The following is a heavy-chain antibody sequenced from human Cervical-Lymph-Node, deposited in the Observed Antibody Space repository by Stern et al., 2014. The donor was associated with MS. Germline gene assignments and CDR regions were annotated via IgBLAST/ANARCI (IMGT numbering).Heavy chain of an antibody. CDR2: IDWDDDK. Sequence: QITLKESGPALVKPTQTLTLTCTFSGFSLSTTGMCVSWIRQSPGKALEWLALIDWDDDKYYNPSLKTRLTISKDTSKNQVVLTMTSMDPVDTATYFCARMVAAGAFYYYGMDVWGQGTTVTVSS. CDR3: ARMVAAGAFYYYGMDV. CDR1: GFSLSTTGMC. V-gene: IGHV2-70*01. J-gene: IGHJ6*02. D-gene: IGHD6-13*01.